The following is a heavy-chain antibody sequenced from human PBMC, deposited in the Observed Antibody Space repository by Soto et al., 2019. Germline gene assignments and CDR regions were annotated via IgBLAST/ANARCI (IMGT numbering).Heavy chain of an antibody. Sequence: PPQTLSLTCGISGDSVSNNSAAWNWIRQSPSRGLEWLGRTYYRSKWNNDYAVSVKTRITINPDTSKNQFSLQLNSVTPEDTALYYCVREEVGGTSQNYYGMDVWGQGTTVTVSS. D-gene: IGHD1-26*01. J-gene: IGHJ6*02. V-gene: IGHV6-1*01. CDR3: VREEVGGTSQNYYGMDV. CDR1: GDSVSNNSAA. CDR2: TYYRSKWNN.